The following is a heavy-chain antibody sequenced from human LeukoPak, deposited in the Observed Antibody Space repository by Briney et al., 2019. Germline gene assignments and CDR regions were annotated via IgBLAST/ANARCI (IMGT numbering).Heavy chain of an antibody. Sequence: PSETLSLTCTVSGVSISSYYWSWIRQPPGKGLEWIGYIYYSGSTNYNPSLKSRVTISVDTSKNQFSLKLSSVTAADTAVYYCARATQADAFDIWGQGTMVTVSS. CDR1: GVSISSYY. CDR3: ARATQADAFDI. J-gene: IGHJ3*02. V-gene: IGHV4-59*01. CDR2: IYYSGST.